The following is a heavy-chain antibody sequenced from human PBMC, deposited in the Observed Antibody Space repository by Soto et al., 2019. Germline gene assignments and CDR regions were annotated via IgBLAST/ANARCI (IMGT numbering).Heavy chain of an antibody. J-gene: IGHJ5*02. CDR3: ARVRPRREFDP. CDR2: INPNTGGT. Sequence: QVQLVQSGAEVKRPGTSMKVSCKASGYIFTSYYIHWVRQVPGQGLEWMGWINPNTGGTNYAQRFEGRVTMTRDTSISTVYIELSRLTSDDTAIYFCARVRPRREFDPWGQGTLVTVSS. V-gene: IGHV1-2*02. CDR1: GYIFTSYY.